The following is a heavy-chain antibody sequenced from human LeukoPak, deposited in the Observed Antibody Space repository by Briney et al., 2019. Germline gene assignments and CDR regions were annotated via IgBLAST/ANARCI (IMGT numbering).Heavy chain of an antibody. V-gene: IGHV4-39*01. CDR2: IYYSGST. D-gene: IGHD6-19*01. J-gene: IGHJ4*02. Sequence: PSETLSLTCTVSGGSISSSSYYWGWIRQPPGKGLEWIGSIYYSGSTYYNPSLKSRVTISVDTSKNQFSLKLSSVTAADTAVYYCARHEISTLYSSIDYWGQGTLVTVSS. CDR1: GGSISSSSYY. CDR3: ARHEISTLYSSIDY.